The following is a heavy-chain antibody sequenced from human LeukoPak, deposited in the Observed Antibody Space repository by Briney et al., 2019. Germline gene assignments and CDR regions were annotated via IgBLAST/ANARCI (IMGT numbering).Heavy chain of an antibody. V-gene: IGHV3-23*01. CDR2: ISGSGGST. Sequence: GGSLRLSCAASGFTFSSYAMSWVRQAPGKGLEWVSAISGSGGSTYYADSVKGRFTISRDNSKNTLYLQMNSLKTEDTAVYYCTRRLFSGGADYWGQGTLVTVSS. CDR1: GFTFSSYA. J-gene: IGHJ4*02. D-gene: IGHD2-15*01. CDR3: TRRLFSGGADY.